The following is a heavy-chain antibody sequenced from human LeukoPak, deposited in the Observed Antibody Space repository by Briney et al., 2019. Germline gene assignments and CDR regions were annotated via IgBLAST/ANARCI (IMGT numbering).Heavy chain of an antibody. CDR1: GFTFSSYA. Sequence: PGGSLRLSCAPSGFTFSSYAMTWVRQAPGKGMQWVSTVCWSGDRAYYADPAKGRFTISRDNSKNTLYLQKKSLRAEDTAVYYCARTASSIAGATRYLVYWGQGSRVTVSS. CDR2: VCWSGDRA. D-gene: IGHD1-26*01. V-gene: IGHV3-23*01. J-gene: IGHJ4*02. CDR3: ARTASSIAGATRYLVY.